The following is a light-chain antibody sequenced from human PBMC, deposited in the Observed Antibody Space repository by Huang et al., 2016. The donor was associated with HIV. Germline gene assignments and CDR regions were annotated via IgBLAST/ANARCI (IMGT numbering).Light chain of an antibody. CDR3: QHRGT. J-gene: IGKJ1*01. CDR1: QSMSDY. V-gene: IGKV3-11*01. Sequence: EIVLTQSPATLSLSPGDTATLSCRASQSMSDYFAWYPQKPGQAPRLLSFDASNRATGSPPRFSGSGSGTDFTLTISSLGPDDFAVYYCQHRGTFGQGTKVEV. CDR2: DAS.